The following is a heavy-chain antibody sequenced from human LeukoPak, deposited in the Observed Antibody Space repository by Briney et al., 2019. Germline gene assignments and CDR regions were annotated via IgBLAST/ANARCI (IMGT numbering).Heavy chain of an antibody. CDR2: ISGSGGST. CDR1: GFTFSSFA. D-gene: IGHD1/OR15-1a*01. J-gene: IGHJ6*02. V-gene: IGHV3-23*01. Sequence: GGSLRLSCAASGFTFSSFAMSWVRQAPGKGLEWVSGISGSGGSTYYADSVKGRFSISRDNSKNTLYLQMNSLRAEDTAVYYCAKDEQYYYYGMDVWGQGTTATVSS. CDR3: AKDEQYYYYGMDV.